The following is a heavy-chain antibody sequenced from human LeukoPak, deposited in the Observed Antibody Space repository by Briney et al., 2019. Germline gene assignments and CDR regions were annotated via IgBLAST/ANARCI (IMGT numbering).Heavy chain of an antibody. V-gene: IGHV3-53*04. CDR1: GFTVRSNY. D-gene: IGHD2-2*01. CDR3: AGGLVVVPVAERCLDY. CDR2: IYSGGDT. J-gene: IGHJ4*02. Sequence: GGSLRLSCAVSGFTVRSNYMSWVRQAPGMGLEWVSIIYSGGDTYYADSVMGRFTISRHISENTVYLQMNSLRAEDTAVYYCAGGLVVVPVAERCLDYWGQGTLVTVSS.